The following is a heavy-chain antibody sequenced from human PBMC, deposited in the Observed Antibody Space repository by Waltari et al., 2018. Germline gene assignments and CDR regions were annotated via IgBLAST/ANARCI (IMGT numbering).Heavy chain of an antibody. Sequence: QVQLQESGPGLVKPSETLSLTCTVSGGSISSYYWSWIRQPPGKGLEWIGYIYYSGSPNYNPSLKSRVTISVYTSKNLFSLKLSSVTAADTAVYYCARAQLRGFFDYWGQGTLVTVSS. CDR2: IYYSGSP. D-gene: IGHD2-2*01. CDR3: ARAQLRGFFDY. CDR1: GGSISSYY. J-gene: IGHJ4*02. V-gene: IGHV4-59*01.